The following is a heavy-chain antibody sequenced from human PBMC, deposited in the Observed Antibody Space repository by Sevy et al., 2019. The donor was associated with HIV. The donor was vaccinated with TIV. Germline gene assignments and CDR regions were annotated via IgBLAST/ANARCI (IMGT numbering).Heavy chain of an antibody. CDR2: IHYTGRT. V-gene: IGHV4-59*01. CDR3: ARDWGTPAAHYWYFDL. D-gene: IGHD2-2*01. CDR1: AVSITDYY. J-gene: IGHJ2*01. Sequence: SETLSLTCTVSAVSITDYYWSWIRQPPGKGLEWIANIHYTGRTNYKPSLQSRVTISVDTSKNQCSLKLSSVTAADTAVYYCARDWGTPAAHYWYFDLWGRGTLVTVSS.